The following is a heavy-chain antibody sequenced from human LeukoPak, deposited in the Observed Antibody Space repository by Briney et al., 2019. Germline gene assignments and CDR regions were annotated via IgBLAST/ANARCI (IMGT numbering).Heavy chain of an antibody. CDR2: IYSGGST. D-gene: IGHD3-3*02. Sequence: PGGSLRLSCAASGFTVSSNYMNWVCQAPGKGLEWVSIIYSGGSTFYADSVKGRFTISRDISNNTLSLQMNSLRAEDTAVYYCARVGDHFHWYFDLWGRGTLVTVSS. V-gene: IGHV3-53*01. J-gene: IGHJ2*01. CDR1: GFTVSSNY. CDR3: ARVGDHFHWYFDL.